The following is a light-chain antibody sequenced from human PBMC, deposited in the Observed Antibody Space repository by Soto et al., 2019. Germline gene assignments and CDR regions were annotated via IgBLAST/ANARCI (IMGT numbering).Light chain of an antibody. CDR1: QGINNF. Sequence: DIQMTQSTSSLSASVGDRVTITCRASQGINNFLAWYQQKPGKVPKLLIYAASTLLSGVPSRFSGSGSGTDFTLTISSLQPEDVATYYCQKYNSALWTFGQGTKVEIK. J-gene: IGKJ1*01. CDR3: QKYNSALWT. CDR2: AAS. V-gene: IGKV1-27*01.